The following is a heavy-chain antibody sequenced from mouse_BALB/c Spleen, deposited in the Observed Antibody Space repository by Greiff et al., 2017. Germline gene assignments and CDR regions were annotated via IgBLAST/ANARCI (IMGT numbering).Heavy chain of an antibody. CDR1: GYTFTSYW. D-gene: IGHD1-2*01. CDR3: ARYYYGYEGFDY. J-gene: IGHJ2*01. Sequence: QVQLKQSGAELARPGASVKLSCKASGYTFTSYWMQWVKQRPGQGLEWIGAIYPGDGDTRYTQKFKGKATLTADKSSSTAYMQLSSLASEDSAVYYCARYYYGYEGFDYWGEGTTLTVSS. CDR2: IYPGDGDT. V-gene: IGHV1-87*01.